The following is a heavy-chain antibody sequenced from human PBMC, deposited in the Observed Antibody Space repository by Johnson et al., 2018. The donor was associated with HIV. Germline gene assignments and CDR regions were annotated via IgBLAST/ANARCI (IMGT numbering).Heavy chain of an antibody. CDR3: AKGWIVGATKGEVDAFDI. V-gene: IGHV3-9*01. Sequence: VQLVESGGGLVQPGRSLRLSCAASGFTFDDYAMHWVRQAPGKGLEWVSGISWNSGSIGYAASVKGRFTISRDNAKNSLYLQMSSLRAEDTALYYCAKGWIVGATKGEVDAFDIWGQGTMVTVSS. CDR2: ISWNSGSI. CDR1: GFTFDDYA. J-gene: IGHJ3*02. D-gene: IGHD1-26*01.